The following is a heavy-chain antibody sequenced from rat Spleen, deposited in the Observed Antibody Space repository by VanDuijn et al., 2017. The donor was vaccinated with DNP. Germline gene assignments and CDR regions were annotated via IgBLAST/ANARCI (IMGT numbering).Heavy chain of an antibody. CDR2: ISPSGGST. Sequence: EVQLVESGGDLVQPGRSLKLSCAASGFTFSNYDMAWVRQAPTKGLEWVAAISPSGGSTYYRDSVKGRFTVSRDNTKSSLYLQMDSLRSEDTATYYCARPNYGGYEGWFAYWGQGTLVTVSS. D-gene: IGHD1-11*01. CDR1: GFTFSNYD. CDR3: ARPNYGGYEGWFAY. V-gene: IGHV5-25*01. J-gene: IGHJ3*01.